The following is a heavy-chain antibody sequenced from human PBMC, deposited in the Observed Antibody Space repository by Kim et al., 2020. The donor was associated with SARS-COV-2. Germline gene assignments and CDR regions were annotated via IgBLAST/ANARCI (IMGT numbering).Heavy chain of an antibody. CDR3: AAPIVATNSNDY. J-gene: IGHJ4*02. V-gene: IGHV1-24*01. CDR1: GYTLTELS. Sequence: ASVKVSCKVSGYTLTELSMHWVRQAPGKGLEWMGGFDPEDGETIYAQKFQGRVTMTEDTSTDTAYMELSSLRSEDTAVYYCAAPIVATNSNDYWGQGTLVTVSS. D-gene: IGHD5-12*01. CDR2: FDPEDGET.